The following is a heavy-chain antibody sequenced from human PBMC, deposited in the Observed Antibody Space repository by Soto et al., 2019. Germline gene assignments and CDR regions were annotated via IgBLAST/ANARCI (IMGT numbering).Heavy chain of an antibody. D-gene: IGHD5-12*01. V-gene: IGHV3-7*01. CDR3: ARANRRGITGYDLDYWGQGSLVTVSSGKVVRSEDTAVYYCATGRGSLIGSYDFWSGYYY. Sequence: GRSLRLSCVASGFTCSNYLMTWVRQAPGKGLEWVANINREGSEQYYVDSVKGRFTISSDRAQNTLSLQMNSLRVEDTGIYYCARANRRGITGYDLDYWGQGSLVTVSSGKVVRSEDTAVYYCATGRGSLIGSYDFWSGYYYWGQGTLVTVSS. J-gene: IGHJ4*02. CDR2: INREGSEQ. CDR1: GFTCSNYL.